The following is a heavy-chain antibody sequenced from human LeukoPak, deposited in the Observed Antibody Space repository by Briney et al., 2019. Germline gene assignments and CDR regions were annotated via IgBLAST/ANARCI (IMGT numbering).Heavy chain of an antibody. CDR2: ISAYNGNT. V-gene: IGHV1-18*01. CDR3: ARDLPRSSGFWDY. J-gene: IGHJ4*02. Sequence: GASVTVSCKASAYTFTISSISWVRQAPGQGLEWLGWISAYNGNTNYTQKLQGRVTMTTDTSTSTAYMELRSLRSDDTAVYYCARDLPRSSGFWDYWGQGTLVTVSS. CDR1: AYTFTISS. D-gene: IGHD6-19*01.